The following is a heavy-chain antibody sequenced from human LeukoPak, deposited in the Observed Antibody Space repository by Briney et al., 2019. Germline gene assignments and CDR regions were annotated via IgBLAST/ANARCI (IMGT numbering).Heavy chain of an antibody. J-gene: IGHJ5*01. Sequence: PSETLSLTCTVSGGSINTGDYYWGWIRQPPGKGLEWIGTIYYSGNTYYNSSLKSRLSISVDTSKNQFSLKLTSVTAADTAVYYCAAIFGGDLFDSWGQGIPVTVSS. D-gene: IGHD3-3*01. CDR3: AAIFGGDLFDS. CDR1: GGSINTGDYY. CDR2: IYYSGNT. V-gene: IGHV4-39*01.